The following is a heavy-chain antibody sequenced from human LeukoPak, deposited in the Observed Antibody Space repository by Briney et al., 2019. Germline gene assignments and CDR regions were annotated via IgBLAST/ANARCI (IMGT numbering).Heavy chain of an antibody. CDR3: ARDGSGIGSGWYEACWFDP. J-gene: IGHJ5*02. CDR1: GYTFTGYY. V-gene: IGHV1-2*02. D-gene: IGHD6-19*01. Sequence: GASVKVSCKASGYTFTGYYMHWVRQAPGQGLEWMGWINPNSGGTNYAQKFQGRVTMTRDTSISTAYMELSRLRSDDTAVYYCARDGSGIGSGWYEACWFDPWGQGTLVTVSS. CDR2: INPNSGGT.